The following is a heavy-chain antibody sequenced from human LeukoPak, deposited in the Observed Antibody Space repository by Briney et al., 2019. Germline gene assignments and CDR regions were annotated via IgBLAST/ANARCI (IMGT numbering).Heavy chain of an antibody. CDR1: RFTFSSYG. CDR2: ISYDGSNK. CDR3: AKDLSGRKGSFDY. D-gene: IGHD3-10*01. V-gene: IGHV3-30*18. Sequence: GGCLRLSCAASRFTFSSYGMHWVRQAPGKGLEWVAVISYDGSNKHYADSLKGRFTISRDNSKNTQYLQMNSLRAEDTAVYYCAKDLSGRKGSFDYWGQGSLDTVSS. J-gene: IGHJ4*02.